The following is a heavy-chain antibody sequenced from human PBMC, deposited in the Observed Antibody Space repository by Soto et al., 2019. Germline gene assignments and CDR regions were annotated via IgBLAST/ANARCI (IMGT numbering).Heavy chain of an antibody. Sequence: SETLSLTCSVSGGSISSGYWTWIRHPPGKRLEWIGYIYLGGCINYNPCLKSRVIISVDTSKNQFSLSLSSVTASDTAVYYCTGAYYDIDGYILGPWGQGTSVTVSS. D-gene: IGHD3-22*01. J-gene: IGHJ5*02. CDR1: GGSISSGY. CDR2: IYLGGCI. CDR3: TGAYYDIDGYILGP. V-gene: IGHV4-59*01.